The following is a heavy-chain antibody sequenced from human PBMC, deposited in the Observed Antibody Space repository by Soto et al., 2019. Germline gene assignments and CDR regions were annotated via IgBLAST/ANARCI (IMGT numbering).Heavy chain of an antibody. CDR1: GYTFSAFY. V-gene: IGHV1-46*03. CDR3: DGGRTEFDIFTAYFRGDF. CDR2: FNPRSGAT. J-gene: IGHJ4*02. Sequence: GASVKVSCKASGYTFSAFYIHWFRQASGEGLQWMGVFNPRSGATESVQKFQGRVTLTGDTPTSTGYMKMSSLRSDDTATYYCDGGRTEFDIFTAYFRGDFWGQGTQVTVSS. D-gene: IGHD3-16*01.